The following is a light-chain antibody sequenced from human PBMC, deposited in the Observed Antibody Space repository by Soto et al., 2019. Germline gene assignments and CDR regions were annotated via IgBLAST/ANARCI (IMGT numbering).Light chain of an antibody. CDR2: DAS. V-gene: IGKV3-11*01. CDR3: QQRSNWPPYT. Sequence: EIVLTQSPATLYFSPGETATLSCRASQSVSSYLAWYQQKPGQAPRLLIYDASNRATGIPARFSGSGSGTDFTLTISSLEPEDFAVYYCQQRSNWPPYTFGQGTKLEIK. CDR1: QSVSSY. J-gene: IGKJ2*01.